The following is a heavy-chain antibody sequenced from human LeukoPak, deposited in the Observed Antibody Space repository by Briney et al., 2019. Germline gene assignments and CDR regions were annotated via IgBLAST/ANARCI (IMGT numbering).Heavy chain of an antibody. Sequence: SQTLSLTCAVSGGSLSSGGYSWSWIRQPPGKGLEWIGYIYHSGNTYYNPSLKSRVTISVNRSKNQFSLKLSSVTAADTAVYYCARMTPKDYFDYWGQGTLVTVSS. J-gene: IGHJ4*02. V-gene: IGHV4-30-2*01. CDR2: IYHSGNT. CDR3: ARMTPKDYFDY. CDR1: GGSLSSGGYS. D-gene: IGHD2-15*01.